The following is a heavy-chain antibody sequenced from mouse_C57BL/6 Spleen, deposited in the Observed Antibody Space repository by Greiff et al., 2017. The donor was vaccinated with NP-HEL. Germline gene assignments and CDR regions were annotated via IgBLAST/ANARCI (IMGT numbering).Heavy chain of an antibody. CDR3: ASHYGSSPYWYFDV. D-gene: IGHD1-1*01. Sequence: EVKVVESGPGLAKPSQTLSLTCSVTGYSITSDYWNWIRKFPGNKLEYMGYISYSGSTYYNPSLKSRISITRDTSKNQYYLQLNSVTTEDTATYYCASHYGSSPYWYFDVWGTGTTVTVSS. V-gene: IGHV3-8*01. CDR2: ISYSGST. J-gene: IGHJ1*03. CDR1: GYSITSDY.